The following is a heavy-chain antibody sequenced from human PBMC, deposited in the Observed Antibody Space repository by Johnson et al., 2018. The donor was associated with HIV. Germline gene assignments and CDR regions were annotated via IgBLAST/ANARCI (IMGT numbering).Heavy chain of an antibody. CDR1: GFIFRDYY. V-gene: IGHV3-11*01. Sequence: QVQLVESGGGLVQPGGSLRLSCTVSGFIFRDYYMSWMRQAPGKGLEWVSYISSSGKSTNYADSVKGRFTISRDNAKNSLYLQMNSLRAEDTAVYYCAKDKSGRYYDSSGYSLDDAFDIWGQGTMVTVSS. CDR2: ISSSGKST. J-gene: IGHJ3*02. CDR3: AKDKSGRYYDSSGYSLDDAFDI. D-gene: IGHD3-22*01.